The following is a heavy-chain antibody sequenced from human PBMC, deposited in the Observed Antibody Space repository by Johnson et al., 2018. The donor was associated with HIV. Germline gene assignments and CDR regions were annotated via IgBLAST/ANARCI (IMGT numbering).Heavy chain of an antibody. CDR3: ATGGTGGAFDI. CDR1: GFTFSDYY. Sequence: QLVESGGGVVRPGGSLRLSCAASGFTFSDYYMSWIRQAPGKGLEWVSYISSGGNTIYYADSVKGRFTISRDNSKNTLYLQMNSLRAEDTAVYYCATGGTGGAFDIWGQGTMVTVSS. D-gene: IGHD3-16*01. J-gene: IGHJ3*02. V-gene: IGHV3-11*04. CDR2: ISSGGNTI.